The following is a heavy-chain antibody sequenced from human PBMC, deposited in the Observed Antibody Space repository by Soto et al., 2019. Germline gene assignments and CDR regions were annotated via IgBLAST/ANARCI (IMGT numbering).Heavy chain of an antibody. CDR3: VKDHGFDEFQLLYYSYYGLDV. CDR2: ISYDSTNK. CDR1: GLTLNDSG. Sequence: WPLRLSCAASGLTLNDSGMHWARTAPGKGLDWVAVISYDSTNKYYGDSVKGRFTISRDNSKNTLYLQMNSLRAEDRAVYYCVKDHGFDEFQLLYYSYYGLDVWGQGTTVTVSS. V-gene: IGHV3-30*18. D-gene: IGHD2-2*02. J-gene: IGHJ6*02.